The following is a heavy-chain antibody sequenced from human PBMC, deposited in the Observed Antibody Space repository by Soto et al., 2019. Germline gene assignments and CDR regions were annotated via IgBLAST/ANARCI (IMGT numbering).Heavy chain of an antibody. CDR3: AREADYYGSGRAFDI. V-gene: IGHV4-59*12. CDR1: GGSIDYYY. CDR2: VYSSGAT. Sequence: SETLSLTCSVSGGSIDYYYWSWIRQPPGKGLEWIAYVYSSGATNYNPSLKSRATISVDTSKNQFSLKLSSVTAADTAVYYCAREADYYGSGRAFDIWGQGTMVTVSS. D-gene: IGHD3-10*01. J-gene: IGHJ3*02.